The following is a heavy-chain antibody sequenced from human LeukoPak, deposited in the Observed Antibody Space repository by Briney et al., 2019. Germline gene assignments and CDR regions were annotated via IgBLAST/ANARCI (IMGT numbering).Heavy chain of an antibody. CDR1: GFIFGDHA. D-gene: IGHD5-18*01. CDR2: IRSKAYGSTT. Sequence: GRSLRLSCTASGFIFGDHAMSWVRQAPGKGLEWVGFIRSKAYGSTTEYAASVKGRFTISRDDSKSIAYLQMSSLTPEDTAFYYCTRGPIPLWLHNGMDVWGQGTTVTVSS. CDR3: TRGPIPLWLHNGMDV. V-gene: IGHV3-49*04. J-gene: IGHJ6*02.